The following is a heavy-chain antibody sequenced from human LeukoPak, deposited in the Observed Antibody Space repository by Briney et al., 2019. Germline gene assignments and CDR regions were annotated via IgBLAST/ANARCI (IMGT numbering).Heavy chain of an antibody. V-gene: IGHV3-7*01. CDR2: IKSDGSEE. Sequence: GGSLRLSCAASGFIFSSYWMCWVRQAPGKGLEWVANIKSDGSEEYYGDSVKGRFTISRDNAKNSLYLQMNSLRVEDTAVYYCARGDLWLGHWGQGSLVTVSS. CDR1: GFIFSSYW. J-gene: IGHJ4*02. CDR3: ARGDLWLGH. D-gene: IGHD3-10*01.